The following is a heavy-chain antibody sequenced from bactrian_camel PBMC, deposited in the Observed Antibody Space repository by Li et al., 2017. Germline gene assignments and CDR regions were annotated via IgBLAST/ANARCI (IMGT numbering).Heavy chain of an antibody. CDR1: GNPYYGFSTYY. CDR2: IAPSTGST. Sequence: QLVESGGGSVQAGGSLRLSCAASGNPYYGFSTYYMGWIRQSPGNEREGVAAIAPSTGSTYYDDSIKGRFSASKEDGGRTLYLQMNSLRPEDTATYYCAAVRWRNCPAFVRSAYDYWGQGTQVTVS. V-gene: IGHV3S28*01. D-gene: IGHD7*01. J-gene: IGHJ4*01. CDR3: AAVRWRNCPAFVRSAYDY.